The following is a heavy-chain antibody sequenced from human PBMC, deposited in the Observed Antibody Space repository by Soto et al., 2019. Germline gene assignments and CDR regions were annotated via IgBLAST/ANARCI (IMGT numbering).Heavy chain of an antibody. Sequence: ASVKVSCKASGGTFSSYAISWVRQAPGQGLEWMGGIIPIFGAANYAQKFQGRVTITADESTSTAYMELSSLRSEDTAVYYCVRRAEGRPGDGYYYVALDVWGQGTTVTVSS. CDR2: IIPIFGAA. V-gene: IGHV1-69*13. D-gene: IGHD6-6*01. CDR3: VRRAEGRPGDGYYYVALDV. CDR1: GGTFSSYA. J-gene: IGHJ6*02.